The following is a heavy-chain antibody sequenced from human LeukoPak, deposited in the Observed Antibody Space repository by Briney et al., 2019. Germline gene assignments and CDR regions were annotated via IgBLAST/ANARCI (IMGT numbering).Heavy chain of an antibody. Sequence: GGSLRLSCVASGFTFDDYGMIWVRQIPGKGLEWVSDITWSGDRRRYVDSVKGRFSISRENANNTLYLQMNSLRAEDTALYYCARLGYHYYIDAWGTGTTVIVSS. CDR3: ARLGYHYYIDA. CDR1: GFTFDDYG. V-gene: IGHV3-20*04. J-gene: IGHJ6*03. D-gene: IGHD3-16*02. CDR2: ITWSGDRR.